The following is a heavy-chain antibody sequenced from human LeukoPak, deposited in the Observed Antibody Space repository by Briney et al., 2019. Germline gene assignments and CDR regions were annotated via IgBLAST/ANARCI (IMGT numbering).Heavy chain of an antibody. Sequence: ASVKVSCKASGYTFTGYYMHWVRQAPGQGLEWMRWINPNSGGTNYAQKFQGRVTMTRDTSISTAYMELSRLRSDDTAVYYCARVRRYCSGGSCYYFDYWGQGTLVTVSS. CDR2: INPNSGGT. CDR3: ARVRRYCSGGSCYYFDY. V-gene: IGHV1-2*02. D-gene: IGHD2-15*01. J-gene: IGHJ4*02. CDR1: GYTFTGYY.